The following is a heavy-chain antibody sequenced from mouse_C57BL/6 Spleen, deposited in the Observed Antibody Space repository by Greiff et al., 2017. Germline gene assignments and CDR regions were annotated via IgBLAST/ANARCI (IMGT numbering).Heavy chain of an antibody. CDR3: ARSSGEGFAY. D-gene: IGHD3-1*01. V-gene: IGHV1-54*01. Sequence: QVQLQQSGAELVRPGASVKVSCKASGYAFTNYLMEWVKQRPGQGLEWIGVINPGSGGTNYNEKFKGNATLTADKSSSTAYMQRSSLTSEDSAVYFGARSSGEGFAYWGQGTLVTVSA. J-gene: IGHJ3*01. CDR2: INPGSGGT. CDR1: GYAFTNYL.